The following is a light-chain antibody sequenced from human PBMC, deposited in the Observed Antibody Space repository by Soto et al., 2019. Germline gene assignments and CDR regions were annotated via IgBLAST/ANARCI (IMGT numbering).Light chain of an antibody. V-gene: IGLV2-8*01. CDR1: SSDVGGYNY. CDR2: ELS. Sequence: QSVLTQPPSASGSPGQSVTISCTGTSSDVGGYNYVSWYQQHPGKAPKLMIYELSKRPSGVPDRFSGSKSGNTASLTVSGLQAEDEADYYCSSYAGSNSPWVFGGGTKLTVL. J-gene: IGLJ3*02. CDR3: SSYAGSNSPWV.